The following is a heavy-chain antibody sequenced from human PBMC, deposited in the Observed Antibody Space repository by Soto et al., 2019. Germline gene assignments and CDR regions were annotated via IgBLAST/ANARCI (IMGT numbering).Heavy chain of an antibody. J-gene: IGHJ4*02. Sequence: PGGSLRLSCAASGFTFSPYTMHWVRQTPGKGLEWVAVISYDGSDKYYADSVRGRFTISRDNSKNTLFLQMNSLRVEDTALYYCARGGGFCGADCYKGGIDYWGQGALVTSPQ. D-gene: IGHD2-21*02. V-gene: IGHV3-30-3*01. CDR1: GFTFSPYT. CDR2: ISYDGSDK. CDR3: ARGGGFCGADCYKGGIDY.